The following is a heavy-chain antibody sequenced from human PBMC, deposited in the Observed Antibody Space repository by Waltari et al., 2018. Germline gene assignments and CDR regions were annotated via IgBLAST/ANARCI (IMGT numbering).Heavy chain of an antibody. J-gene: IGHJ4*02. CDR1: GYTFTDYY. D-gene: IGHD3-3*01. Sequence: EVQLVQSGAEVKKPGATVKISCKASGYTFTDYYMHWVQQAPGKGLGWMGRGDPKDVETINAEKFQGRVTITADTSTDTAYMELSSLRSEDTAVYYCAGITIFGVVGAIWGQGTLVTVSS. CDR3: AGITIFGVVGAI. V-gene: IGHV1-69-2*01. CDR2: GDPKDVET.